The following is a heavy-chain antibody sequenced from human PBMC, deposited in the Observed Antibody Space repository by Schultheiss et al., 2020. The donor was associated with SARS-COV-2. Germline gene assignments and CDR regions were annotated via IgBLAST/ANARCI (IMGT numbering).Heavy chain of an antibody. CDR2: IYYSGST. J-gene: IGHJ6*02. Sequence: SETLSLTCTVSGGSISGYYWNWIRQPPGKGLEWIAYIYYSGSTNYNPSLKSRVTISVDTSNNQFSLKLSSVTAADTAVYYCARDLRGCSSMDVWGQGTTVTVSS. V-gene: IGHV4-59*01. D-gene: IGHD6-6*01. CDR3: ARDLRGCSSMDV. CDR1: GGSISGYY.